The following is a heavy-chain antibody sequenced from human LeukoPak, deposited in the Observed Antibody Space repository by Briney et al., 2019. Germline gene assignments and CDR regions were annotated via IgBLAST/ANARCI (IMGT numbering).Heavy chain of an antibody. CDR1: GFTFGDYY. Sequence: GGSLRLSCTASGFTFGDYYMTWIRQAPGKGLEWISYIGTSGNDLYYADSVKGRFTTSRDDAKNSLYLEMRSLRDEDMAVYYCARVYRLLDFWGQGTLVTVSS. CDR3: ARVYRLLDF. J-gene: IGHJ4*02. CDR2: IGTSGNDL. D-gene: IGHD2-2*01. V-gene: IGHV3-11*01.